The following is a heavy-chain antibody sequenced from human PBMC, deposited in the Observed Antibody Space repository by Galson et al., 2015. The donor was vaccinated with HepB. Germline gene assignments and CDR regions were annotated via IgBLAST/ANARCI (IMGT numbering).Heavy chain of an antibody. D-gene: IGHD2-2*01. J-gene: IGHJ6*02. CDR3: ARALPAANYGMDV. Sequence: SLRLSCAASGFTFSSYAMHWVRQAPGKGLEWVAVISYDGSNKYYADSVKGRFTISRDNSKNTLYLQMNSLRAEDTAVYYCARALPAANYGMDVWGQETTVTVSS. CDR1: GFTFSSYA. V-gene: IGHV3-30*04. CDR2: ISYDGSNK.